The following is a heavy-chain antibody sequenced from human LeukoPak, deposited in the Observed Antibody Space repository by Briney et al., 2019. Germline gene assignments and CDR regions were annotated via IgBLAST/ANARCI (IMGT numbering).Heavy chain of an antibody. Sequence: GGSLRLSCAASGFTFSTYGMHWVRQAPGKGLHWVAFIRYDGSNKYYADSVKGRFTISRGNSKNTLYLQINSLRAEDTAVYYCAKDRGRQVYSYGSNWFDPWGQGTLVTVSS. CDR2: IRYDGSNK. CDR3: AKDRGRQVYSYGSNWFDP. J-gene: IGHJ5*02. CDR1: GFTFSTYG. D-gene: IGHD5-18*01. V-gene: IGHV3-30*02.